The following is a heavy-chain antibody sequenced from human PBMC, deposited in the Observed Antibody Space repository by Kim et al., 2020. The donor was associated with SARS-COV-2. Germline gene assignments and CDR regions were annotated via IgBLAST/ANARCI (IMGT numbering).Heavy chain of an antibody. J-gene: IGHJ4*02. V-gene: IGHV3-15*01. Sequence: VKGRFTISRDDSKNTLYLQMNSLKTEDTAVYYCTTFHQAYYYDSSGYFLDYWGQGTLVTVSS. D-gene: IGHD3-22*01. CDR3: TTFHQAYYYDSSGYFLDY.